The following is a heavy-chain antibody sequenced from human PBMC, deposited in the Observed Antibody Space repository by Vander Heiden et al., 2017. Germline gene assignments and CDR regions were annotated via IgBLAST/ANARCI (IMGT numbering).Heavy chain of an antibody. V-gene: IGHV3-74*03. CDR1: GVTFSRFW. D-gene: IGHD2-2*01. J-gene: IGHJ3*02. CDR3: ARESAVERIAFDI. CDR2: INSDGSST. Sequence: EVRLEESGGGLVQPGGSLRLSCSASGVTFSRFWMHWVRQAPGKGLVWVSRINSDGSSTMYADTVKGRFTISRDNAKNTVYLQMNSLRADDTAIYYCARESAVERIAFDIWGQGTMVTVSS.